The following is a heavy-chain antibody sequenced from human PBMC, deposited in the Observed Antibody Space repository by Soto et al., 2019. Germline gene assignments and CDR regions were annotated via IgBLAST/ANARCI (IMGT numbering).Heavy chain of an antibody. D-gene: IGHD2-2*01. CDR2: IIPVLGTT. J-gene: IGHJ5*02. CDR3: ARRMKVAVLPTDPKYWFDP. Sequence: QVQLVQSGAEVKKPGSSVKVSCKASGGTFSNYAFSWVRQAPGQGLEWMGGIIPVLGTTDYAQKFQDRVTITADKSTITAYMALTSLKSEDTAVYYCARRMKVAVLPTDPKYWFDPWGQGTLVTLSS. CDR1: GGTFSNYA. V-gene: IGHV1-69*06.